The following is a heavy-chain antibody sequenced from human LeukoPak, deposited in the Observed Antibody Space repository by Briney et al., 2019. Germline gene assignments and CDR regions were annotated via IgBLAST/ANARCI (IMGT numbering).Heavy chain of an antibody. Sequence: GGSLTLSCAASGFALSSYVMTWVRPPPGKGLEWVAGISGSGGRTYDADSVKGRFTVSRDNSKSTLYLQLNRLRVEDTGVYYCAKVDGVRAAPGRGRVDSGGEGTLDTVS. CDR2: ISGSGGRT. D-gene: IGHD6-13*01. CDR3: AKVDGVRAAPGRGRVDS. V-gene: IGHV3-23*01. CDR1: GFALSSYV. J-gene: IGHJ4*02.